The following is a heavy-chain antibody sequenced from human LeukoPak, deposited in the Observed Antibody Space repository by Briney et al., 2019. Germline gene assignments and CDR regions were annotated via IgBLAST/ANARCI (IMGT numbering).Heavy chain of an antibody. CDR2: INGDGTST. D-gene: IGHD2-21*02. Sequence: GGSLRLSCEASGFIFNTYWIYWVRQAPGKGLEWVSRINGDGTSTMYADSVRGRFTVSRDNAKNTLYLQMNSLRAEDTAVYYCASPGRIVVVTAKNAFDIWGQGTMVTVSS. CDR3: ASPGRIVVVTAKNAFDI. J-gene: IGHJ3*02. CDR1: GFIFNTYW. V-gene: IGHV3-74*03.